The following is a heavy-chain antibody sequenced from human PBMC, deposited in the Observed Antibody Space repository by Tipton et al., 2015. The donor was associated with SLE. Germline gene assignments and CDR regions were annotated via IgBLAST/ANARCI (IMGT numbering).Heavy chain of an antibody. CDR2: VRRNAYGGTA. Sequence: SLRLSCTTSGFTFGDYAMSWVRQAPGKGLEWVGFVRRNAYGGTAEYTASVKGRFTISRDNSKNTLYLQMNSLRPEDTAVYYCARVLYWVGAGRGWYYGMDVWGQGTTVTVSS. D-gene: IGHD2-8*02. V-gene: IGHV3-49*04. CDR1: GFTFGDYA. CDR3: ARVLYWVGAGRGWYYGMDV. J-gene: IGHJ6*02.